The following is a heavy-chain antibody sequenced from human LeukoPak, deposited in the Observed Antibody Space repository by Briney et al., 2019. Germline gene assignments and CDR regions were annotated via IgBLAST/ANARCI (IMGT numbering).Heavy chain of an antibody. CDR1: GGSISSYY. V-gene: IGHV4-59*01. CDR3: ARVHDSLGIRDYYYYGMDV. J-gene: IGHJ6*02. Sequence: PSETLSLTCTVSGGSISSYYWSWIQQPPGKGLEWMGYIYYSGSTDYNPSLKSRVTISVDTSKNQFSLMRSSVTAADTAVYYCARVHDSLGIRDYYYYGMDVWGQGTTVTVSS. CDR2: IYYSGST. D-gene: IGHD7-27*01.